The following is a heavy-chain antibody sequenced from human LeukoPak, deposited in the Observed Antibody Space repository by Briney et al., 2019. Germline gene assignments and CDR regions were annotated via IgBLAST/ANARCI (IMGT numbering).Heavy chain of an antibody. V-gene: IGHV4-39*01. CDR2: IYYSGST. CDR3: ASKNPYDFWSGYLEDY. D-gene: IGHD3-3*01. Sequence: PSETLSLTCTVSGGSISSSSYYWGWIRQPPGKGLEWLGCIYYSGSTYYNPSLKSRVTISVDTSKNQFSLKLSSVTAADTAVYYCASKNPYDFWSGYLEDYWGQGTLVTVSS. CDR1: GGSISSSSYY. J-gene: IGHJ4*02.